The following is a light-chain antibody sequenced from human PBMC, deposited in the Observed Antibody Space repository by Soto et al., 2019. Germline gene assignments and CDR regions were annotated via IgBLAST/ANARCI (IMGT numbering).Light chain of an antibody. Sequence: DIVMTQSPLSLPVTPGESASISCRSSQNLLQSDGDNYLDCYLKKPGQSPQLLIYLGSNRASGVTDRFSGSGSGTDFTLIISRVEAADVGVYSCMESLHAPVTFGQGTRLESK. J-gene: IGKJ5*01. CDR1: QNLLQSDGDNY. CDR2: LGS. V-gene: IGKV2-28*01. CDR3: MESLHAPVT.